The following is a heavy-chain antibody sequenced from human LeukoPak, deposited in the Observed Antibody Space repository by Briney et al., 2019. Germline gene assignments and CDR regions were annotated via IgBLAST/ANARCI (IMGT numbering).Heavy chain of an antibody. CDR2: ISYDGINK. CDR3: AKSSPTDY. J-gene: IGHJ4*02. D-gene: IGHD1-26*01. V-gene: IGHV3-30*18. Sequence: GGSLRLSCAASGFTFSSYAMTWVRQAPGKGLEWVAVISYDGINKYYADSVKGRFTISRDNSKSALFLQMNSLRPEDTAVYYCAKSSPTDYWGQGTLVTVSS. CDR1: GFTFSSYA.